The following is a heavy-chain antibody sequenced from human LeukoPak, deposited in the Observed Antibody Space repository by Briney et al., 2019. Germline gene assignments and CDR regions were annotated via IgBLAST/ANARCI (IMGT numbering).Heavy chain of an antibody. CDR3: ARDATFGGVIGRHDY. V-gene: IGHV1-2*02. CDR1: GYTFTGYY. CDR2: INPNSGGT. D-gene: IGHD3-16*01. J-gene: IGHJ4*02. Sequence: ASVKVSCKASGYTFTGYYMHWVRQAPGQGLEWMGWINPNSGGTNYAQKFQGGVTMTRDTSISTAYMELSRLRSDDTAVYYCARDATFGGVIGRHDYWGQGTLVTVSS.